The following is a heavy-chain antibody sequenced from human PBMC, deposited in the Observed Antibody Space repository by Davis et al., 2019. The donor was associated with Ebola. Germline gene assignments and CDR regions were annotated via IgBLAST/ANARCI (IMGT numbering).Heavy chain of an antibody. CDR2: IIPVFDTT. CDR3: ARKETGRALDY. J-gene: IGHJ4*02. Sequence: SVKVSCKVSGYTFTSYGISWVRQAPGQGLEWMGGIIPVFDTTNYAQKFQGRVTITADDSTTTVYMEFSSLRSDDTAVYYCARKETGRALDYWGQGTLVTVSS. V-gene: IGHV1-69*13. CDR1: GYTFTSYG.